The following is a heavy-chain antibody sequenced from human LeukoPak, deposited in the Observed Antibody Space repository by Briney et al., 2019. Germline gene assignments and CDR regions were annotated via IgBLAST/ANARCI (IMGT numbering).Heavy chain of an antibody. D-gene: IGHD6-25*01. CDR2: INHSGST. CDR3: ARRVVAAARNWFDP. CDR1: GGSFSGYY. Sequence: SETLSLTCAVYGGSFSGYYWSWIRQPPGKGLEWIGEINHSGSTNYNPSLKSRVTISVDTSKNQFSLKLSSVTAADTAVYYYARRVVAAARNWFDPWGQGTLVTVSS. V-gene: IGHV4-34*01. J-gene: IGHJ5*02.